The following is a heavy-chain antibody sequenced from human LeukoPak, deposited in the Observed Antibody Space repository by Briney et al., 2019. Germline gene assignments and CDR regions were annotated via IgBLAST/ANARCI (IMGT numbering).Heavy chain of an antibody. CDR1: GFTININT. D-gene: IGHD2-21*02. V-gene: IGHV3-21*01. CDR3: AREVPLVYCGGDCYRGYFDL. J-gene: IGHJ2*01. Sequence: GGSLRLSCAASGFTININTLNWVPPAPGKGLKWVLSISSRAAHIYYADPVKGGFTISRDNGKSSLYLQMSALRAEDTAVYFCAREVPLVYCGGDCYRGYFDLWGGGTLVTVSS. CDR2: ISSRAAHI.